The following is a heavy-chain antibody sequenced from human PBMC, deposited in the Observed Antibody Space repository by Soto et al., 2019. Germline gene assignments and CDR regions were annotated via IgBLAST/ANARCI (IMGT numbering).Heavy chain of an antibody. D-gene: IGHD5-12*01. Sequence: GGSLRLSCAASGFTFRDYAMNWVRLSPGKGLEWVSDISGNGNSARYADSVKGRFTISRDNAKNSLYLQMNSLRAEDTAVYYCAREVEMATIEGAFDYWGQGTLVTVSS. CDR1: GFTFRDYA. J-gene: IGHJ4*02. CDR2: ISGNGNSA. V-gene: IGHV3-21*01. CDR3: AREVEMATIEGAFDY.